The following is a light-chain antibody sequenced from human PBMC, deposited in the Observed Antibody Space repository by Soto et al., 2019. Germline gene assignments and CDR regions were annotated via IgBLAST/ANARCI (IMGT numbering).Light chain of an antibody. CDR1: SSDVGGYNY. J-gene: IGLJ1*01. CDR2: DVS. Sequence: QSVLTQPASVSGSPGQSITISFTGTSSDVGGYNYVSWYQQHPGKAPKFMIYDVSNRPSGVSNRFSGSKSGNTASLTISGLQAEDEAYYYCSSYTTSNTRQIVFGTGTKVTV. V-gene: IGLV2-14*01. CDR3: SSYTTSNTRQIV.